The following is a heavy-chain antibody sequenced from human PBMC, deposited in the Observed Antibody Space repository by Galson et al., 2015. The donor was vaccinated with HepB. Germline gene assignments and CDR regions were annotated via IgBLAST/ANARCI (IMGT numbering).Heavy chain of an antibody. CDR1: GGSISSGGYS. Sequence: TLSLTCAVSGGSISSGGYSWSWIRQPPGKGLEWIGYIYYSGSTYYNPSLKSRVTISVDTSKNQFSLKLSSVTAADTAVYYCARGVTVTGYYYGMDVWGQGTTVTVSS. CDR2: IYYSGST. V-gene: IGHV4-30-4*07. D-gene: IGHD4-17*01. CDR3: ARGVTVTGYYYGMDV. J-gene: IGHJ6*02.